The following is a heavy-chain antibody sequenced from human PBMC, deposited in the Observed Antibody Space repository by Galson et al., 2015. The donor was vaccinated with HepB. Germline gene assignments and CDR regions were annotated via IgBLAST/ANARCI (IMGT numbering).Heavy chain of an antibody. CDR3: ARLIAVAGPGGFDY. J-gene: IGHJ4*02. V-gene: IGHV3-21*01. Sequence: SLRLSCAASGFTFSSYSMNWVRQAPGKGLEWVSSISSSSSYIYYADSVKGRFTISRDNAKNSLYLQMNSLRAEDTAVYYCARLIAVAGPGGFDYWGQGTLVTVSS. CDR2: ISSSSSYI. D-gene: IGHD6-19*01. CDR1: GFTFSSYS.